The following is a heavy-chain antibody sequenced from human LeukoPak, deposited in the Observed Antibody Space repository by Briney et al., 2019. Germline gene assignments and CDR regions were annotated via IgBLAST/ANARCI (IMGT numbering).Heavy chain of an antibody. D-gene: IGHD2-15*01. CDR2: IYTSGSI. Sequence: SETLSLTCTVSGGSISSYYWSWIRQPAGKGLEWIGRIYTSGSINYNPSLKSRVTMSVDTSKNQFSLKLSSVTAADTAVYYCARTHQRVVAAVTSWFDPWGQGTLVTVSS. J-gene: IGHJ5*02. V-gene: IGHV4-4*07. CDR3: ARTHQRVVAAVTSWFDP. CDR1: GGSISSYY.